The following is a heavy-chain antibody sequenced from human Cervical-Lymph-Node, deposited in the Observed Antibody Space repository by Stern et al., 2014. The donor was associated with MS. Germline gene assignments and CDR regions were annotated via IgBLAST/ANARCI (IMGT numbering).Heavy chain of an antibody. CDR1: GGTFSSYV. J-gene: IGHJ4*02. Sequence: VQLVESGAEVKQPGPSVKVSCTTSGGTFSSYVISWVRQAPGQGLEWMGGISPIFDKTNYAQKFRGRVTITADESTSTAYMELSSLRSDDTAIYYCATERGNNYGFGYWGQGTLVTVSS. V-gene: IGHV1-69*01. CDR2: ISPIFDKT. D-gene: IGHD5-18*01. CDR3: ATERGNNYGFGY.